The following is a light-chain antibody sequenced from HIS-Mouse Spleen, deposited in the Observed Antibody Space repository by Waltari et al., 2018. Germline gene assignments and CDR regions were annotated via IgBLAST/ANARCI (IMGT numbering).Light chain of an antibody. V-gene: IGLV3-10*01. CDR3: YSTDSSGNHRV. J-gene: IGLJ2*01. CDR1: ALPKKY. CDR2: EDS. Sequence: SYELTQPPSVSVSPGQTARITCSGDALPKKYAYWYQQKSGQAPVLVIYEDSKRPSGIPERVSGYSSGTMANLTISGAQVEDEADYYCYSTDSSGNHRVFGGGTKLTVL.